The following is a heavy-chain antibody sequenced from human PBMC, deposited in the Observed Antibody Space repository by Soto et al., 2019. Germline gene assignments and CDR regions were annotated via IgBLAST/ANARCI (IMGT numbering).Heavy chain of an antibody. CDR1: GFIVSSNY. CDR2: VQSGGST. J-gene: IGHJ4*02. CDR3: AKDDIAVAGDFDY. D-gene: IGHD6-19*01. V-gene: IGHV3-66*01. Sequence: PGGSLRLSCAASGFIVSSNYMSWVRQAPGKGLEWVSLVQSGGSTYYADSVKGRFTISRDNSKNTLYLQMNSLRAEDTAVYYCAKDDIAVAGDFDYWGQGTLVTVSS.